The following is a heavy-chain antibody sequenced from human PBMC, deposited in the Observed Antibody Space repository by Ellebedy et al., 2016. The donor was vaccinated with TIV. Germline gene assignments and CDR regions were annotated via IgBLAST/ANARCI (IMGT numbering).Heavy chain of an antibody. CDR1: GFTFSSYG. J-gene: IGHJ4*02. V-gene: IGHV3-30*03. Sequence: GESLKISCAASGFTFSSYGIHWVRQAPGKGLEWVTVISDDGNYKYYAKSVKGRFTISRDSSKNTVYLQMNSLTAEDAAVYYCARDRPITGRTSWCFDYWGQGALVTVSA. CDR2: ISDDGNYK. D-gene: IGHD1/OR15-1a*01. CDR3: ARDRPITGRTSWCFDY.